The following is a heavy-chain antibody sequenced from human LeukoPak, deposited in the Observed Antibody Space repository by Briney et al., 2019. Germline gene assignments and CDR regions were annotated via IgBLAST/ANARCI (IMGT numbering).Heavy chain of an antibody. Sequence: GGSLRLSCAASGFTLSSYAMSWVRQAPGKGLEWVSATSSSDAGTYYAESVKGRFTISRDNAKNSLYLQMNSLRAEDTAVYYCARAYDYGDYTFYYYYYMDVWGKGTTVTVSS. J-gene: IGHJ6*03. CDR3: ARAYDYGDYTFYYYYYMDV. CDR2: TSSSDAGT. D-gene: IGHD4-17*01. V-gene: IGHV3-23*01. CDR1: GFTLSSYA.